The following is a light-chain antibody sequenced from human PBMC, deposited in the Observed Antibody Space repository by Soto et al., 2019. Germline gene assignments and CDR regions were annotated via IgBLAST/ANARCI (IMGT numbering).Light chain of an antibody. CDR3: QHYNRLWT. V-gene: IGKV1-5*03. J-gene: IGKJ1*01. Sequence: DIQMTQSPSTLSASVGDRVTITCRASQSISSWLAWYQQKPGKAPKLLIYKASSLESGVPSRFSGSGSGTEFTLTISSLQPDDFATYYCQHYNRLWTFGQGTTVEIK. CDR1: QSISSW. CDR2: KAS.